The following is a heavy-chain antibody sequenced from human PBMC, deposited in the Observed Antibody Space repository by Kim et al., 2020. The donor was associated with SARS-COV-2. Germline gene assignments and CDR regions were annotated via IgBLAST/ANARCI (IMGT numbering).Heavy chain of an antibody. Sequence: GGSLTLSCAASGFTFSAHALHWVRQAPGKGLEWVAHIAYDGSHISYPDSVKGRFIISRDNTKYTLFLQMNSLRPEDTAVYYCLAEIGSRSFDHWGQGTLVTVSS. CDR3: LAEIGSRSFDH. D-gene: IGHD3-10*01. V-gene: IGHV3-30*04. J-gene: IGHJ4*02. CDR2: IAYDGSHI. CDR1: GFTFSAHA.